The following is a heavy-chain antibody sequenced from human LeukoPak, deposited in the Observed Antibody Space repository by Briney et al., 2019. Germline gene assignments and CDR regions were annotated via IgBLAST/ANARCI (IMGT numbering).Heavy chain of an antibody. CDR1: GFTFSSYA. J-gene: IGHJ4*02. Sequence: PGGSLRLSCAASGFTFSSYAMHWVRQAPGKGLEWVAVISYDGSNKYYADSVKGRFTISRDNSKNTLYLQINSLRAEDTAVYYCATDPDSSGYYYPIFDYWGQGTLVTVSS. CDR3: ATDPDSSGYYYPIFDY. CDR2: ISYDGSNK. D-gene: IGHD3-22*01. V-gene: IGHV3-30*04.